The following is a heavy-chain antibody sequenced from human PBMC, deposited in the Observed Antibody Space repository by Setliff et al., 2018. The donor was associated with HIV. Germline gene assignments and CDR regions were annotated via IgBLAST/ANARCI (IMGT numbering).Heavy chain of an antibody. D-gene: IGHD2-15*01. V-gene: IGHV4-38-2*02. CDR3: ARQAWHSGRNGYFVDY. J-gene: IGHJ4*02. Sequence: SETLSLTCSVSGYSITNGYYWGWFRQSPGKGLEWIASIYQTGSIYYNPSLQNRVTLLLDMSKNQFSLKLISVTASGTAVYYCARQAWHSGRNGYFVDYWGQGTLVTVSS. CDR2: IYQTGSI. CDR1: GYSITNGYY.